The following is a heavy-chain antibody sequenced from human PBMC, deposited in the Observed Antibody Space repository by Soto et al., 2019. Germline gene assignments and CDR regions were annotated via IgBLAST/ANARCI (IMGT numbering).Heavy chain of an antibody. CDR2: IAYNGGT. D-gene: IGHD2-21*01. V-gene: IGHV4-61*08. CDR1: DGSVSSYGYY. CDR3: TRRGDFYEYTI. J-gene: IGHJ4*02. Sequence: QVQLQESGPGLVKPSETLSLTCTVSDGSVSSYGYYWTWVRQAPGKGLEWIGYIAYNGGTSYNPSLRSRVIISVDTAKSQFSLDLSFATAADTPLYYYTRRGDFYEYTIWGQGTLVTVSS.